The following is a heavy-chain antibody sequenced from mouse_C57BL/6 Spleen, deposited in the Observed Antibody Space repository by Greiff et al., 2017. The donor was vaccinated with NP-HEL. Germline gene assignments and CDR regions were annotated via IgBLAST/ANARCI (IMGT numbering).Heavy chain of an antibody. V-gene: IGHV5-6*01. CDR2: ISSGGSYT. Sequence: EVQGVESGGDLVKPGGSLKLSCAASGFTFSSYGMSWVRQTPDKRLEWVATISSGGSYTYYPDSVKGRFTISRDNAKNTLYLQMSSLKSEDTAMYYCARDGSSYHYYAMDYWGQGTSVTVSS. J-gene: IGHJ4*01. D-gene: IGHD1-1*01. CDR1: GFTFSSYG. CDR3: ARDGSSYHYYAMDY.